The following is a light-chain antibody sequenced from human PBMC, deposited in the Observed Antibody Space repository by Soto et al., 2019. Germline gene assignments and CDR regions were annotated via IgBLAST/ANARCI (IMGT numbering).Light chain of an antibody. CDR3: QEDNCLGT. J-gene: IGKJ1*01. CDR2: GAS. CDR1: QSVRNSH. V-gene: IGKV3-20*01. Sequence: EIVLTQSPGTLSLSPGERATLSCRASQSVRNSHLAWYQQKPGQAPRLLIYGASSRATGIPDRFSGSGSGTDFTLKINRMGAEEFAGNYFQEDNCLGTFGQGTKVDIK.